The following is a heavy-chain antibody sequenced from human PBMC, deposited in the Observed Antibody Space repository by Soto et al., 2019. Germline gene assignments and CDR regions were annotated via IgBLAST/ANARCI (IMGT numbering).Heavy chain of an antibody. Sequence: QVQLQESGPGLVKPSQTLSLTCTVSGGSISSGVYDWSWIRQHPGKGLEWIGYIYYSGSTYYNPSLQRRVTISVDTSKNQFSLKLSSVTAADTAVYYCARSGYSYGPNPLSYWGQGTLVTVSS. V-gene: IGHV4-31*03. D-gene: IGHD5-18*01. CDR1: GGSISSGVYD. J-gene: IGHJ4*02. CDR3: ARSGYSYGPNPLSY. CDR2: IYYSGST.